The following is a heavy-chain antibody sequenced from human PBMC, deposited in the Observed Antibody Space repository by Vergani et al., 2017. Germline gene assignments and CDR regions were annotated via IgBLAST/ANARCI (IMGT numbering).Heavy chain of an antibody. CDR1: GGSISSYY. V-gene: IGHV4-59*12. D-gene: IGHD3-10*01. CDR3: AREAMVRGVLNYYYYGMDV. CDR2: IYYSGST. J-gene: IGHJ6*02. Sequence: QVQLQESGPGLVKPSETLSLTCTVSGGSISSYYWSWIRQPPGKGLEWIGYIYYSGSTNYNPSLKSRVTISVDTSKNQFSLKLSSVTAADTAVYYCAREAMVRGVLNYYYYGMDVWGQGTTVTVSS.